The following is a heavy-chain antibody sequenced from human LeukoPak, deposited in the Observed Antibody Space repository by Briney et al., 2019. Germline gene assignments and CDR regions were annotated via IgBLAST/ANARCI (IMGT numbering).Heavy chain of an antibody. Sequence: SETLSLTCTVSGDSISSNSYYWGWIRQSPGKGLEWIGSIFYSGNTYYNPSLKSRVTISLDTSKNQFSLKLSSVTAADTAVYYCARGGGYDSGSFDYWGQGTLVTVSS. CDR1: GDSISSNSYY. J-gene: IGHJ4*02. V-gene: IGHV4-39*07. CDR3: ARGGGYDSGSFDY. D-gene: IGHD5-12*01. CDR2: IFYSGNT.